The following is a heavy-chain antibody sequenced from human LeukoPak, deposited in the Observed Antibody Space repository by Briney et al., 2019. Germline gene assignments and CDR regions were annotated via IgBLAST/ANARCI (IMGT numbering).Heavy chain of an antibody. J-gene: IGHJ4*02. CDR3: ARVVRGVLTD. V-gene: IGHV1-8*03. CDR2: MNPNSGNT. Sequence: ATVKVSCKASGYTFTSYDINWVRQATGQGLEWMGWMNPNSGNTGCAQKFQGRVTITRNTSISTAYMELSSLRSEDTAVYYCARVVRGVLTDWGQGTLVTVSS. D-gene: IGHD3-10*01. CDR1: GYTFTSYD.